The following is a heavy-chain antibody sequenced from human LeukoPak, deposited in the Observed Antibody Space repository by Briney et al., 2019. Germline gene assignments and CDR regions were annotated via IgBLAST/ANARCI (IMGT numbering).Heavy chain of an antibody. CDR2: IYTSGST. Sequence: SETLSLTCTVSGGSISSYYWSWIRQPAGKGLEWIGRIYTSGSTNYNPSLKSRVNMSVDTSKNQFSLKLSSVTAADMAVYYCAILNSSGWYYFDYWGQGTLVTVSS. CDR1: GGSISSYY. J-gene: IGHJ4*02. D-gene: IGHD6-19*01. V-gene: IGHV4-4*07. CDR3: AILNSSGWYYFDY.